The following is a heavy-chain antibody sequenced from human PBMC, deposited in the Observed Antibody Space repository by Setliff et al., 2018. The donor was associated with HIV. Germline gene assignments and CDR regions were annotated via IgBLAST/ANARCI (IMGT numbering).Heavy chain of an antibody. CDR2: IYYSGST. CDR1: GGSISSGGYY. CDR3: ARRIDDSGSFPDKNWFDT. Sequence: SETLSLTCTVSGGSISSGGYYWSWIRQHPGKGLEWIGYIYYSGSTYYNPSLRSRVTISIDTSKNQFSLKLSSVTAADTAVYYCARRIDDSGSFPDKNWFDTWGQGSLVTVS. V-gene: IGHV4-31*03. J-gene: IGHJ5*02. D-gene: IGHD3-10*01.